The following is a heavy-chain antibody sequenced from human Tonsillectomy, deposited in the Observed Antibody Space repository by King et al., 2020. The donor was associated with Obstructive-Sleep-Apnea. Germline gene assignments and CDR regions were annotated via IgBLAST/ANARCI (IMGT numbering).Heavy chain of an antibody. CDR3: ASRGYNYDMYYFDF. D-gene: IGHD5-18*01. Sequence: HVQLVESGAEVKKPGASVKVSCKASGYTFTSYDINWVRQATGQGLEWMGWMNPNSGNTGYAQKFQGRVTMTRNTPISTAYMELSSRRSEVTAVYYCASRGYNYDMYYFDFWGQGTLVTVSS. CDR1: GYTFTSYD. V-gene: IGHV1-8*01. J-gene: IGHJ4*02. CDR2: MNPNSGNT.